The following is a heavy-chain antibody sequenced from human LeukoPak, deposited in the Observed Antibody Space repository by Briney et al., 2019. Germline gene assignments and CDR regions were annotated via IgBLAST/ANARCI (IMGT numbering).Heavy chain of an antibody. V-gene: IGHV1-46*01. J-gene: IGHJ4*02. CDR2: INPSGGST. Sequence: ASVKVSCKASGYTFTSYYMHWVRQAPRQGLEWMGIINPSGGSTSYAQKFQGRVTMTRDTSTSTVYMELSSLRSEDTAVYYCARDRNEDSSGYPPFDYWGQGTLVTVSS. D-gene: IGHD3-22*01. CDR3: ARDRNEDSSGYPPFDY. CDR1: GYTFTSYY.